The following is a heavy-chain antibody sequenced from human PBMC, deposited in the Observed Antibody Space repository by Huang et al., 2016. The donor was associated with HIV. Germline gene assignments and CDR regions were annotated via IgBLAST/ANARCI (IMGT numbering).Heavy chain of an antibody. CDR2: ISYDGSNQ. CDR1: GFTFSSYV. Sequence: QERLVESGGGVVQTGRSLSLSCAASGFTFSSYVMHWVRQAPGKGLEWVAVISYDGSNQHYVDSVKGRFTISRDNSKKMLDLQMNSLRRGDTAVYYCARGSAGVLWFGEMWGQGTLVTVSS. CDR3: ARGSAGVLWFGEM. J-gene: IGHJ4*02. V-gene: IGHV3-30*03. D-gene: IGHD3-10*01.